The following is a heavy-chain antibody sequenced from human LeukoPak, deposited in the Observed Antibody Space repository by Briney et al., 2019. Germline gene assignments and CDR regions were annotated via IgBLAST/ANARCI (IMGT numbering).Heavy chain of an antibody. CDR1: GGSISSSSYY. CDR2: IYYSGST. D-gene: IGHD6-6*01. Sequence: SETLSLTCTVSGGSISSSSYYWGWIRQPPGKGLEWIGSIYYSGSTYYNPSLKSRVTISVDKSKNPFYLKLSSLTAEDTAVYYCARDQEQLVLTYFDYCGQGHLVPVSS. V-gene: IGHV4-39*02. J-gene: IGHJ4*02. CDR3: ARDQEQLVLTYFDY.